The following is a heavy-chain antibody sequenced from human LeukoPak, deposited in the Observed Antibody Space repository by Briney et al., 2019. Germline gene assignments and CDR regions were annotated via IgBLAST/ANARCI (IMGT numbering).Heavy chain of an antibody. CDR1: GFTVSSNY. J-gene: IGHJ4*02. V-gene: IGHV3-66*01. CDR3: ARVGSAAATADY. Sequence: GGSLRLSCAASGFTVSSNYMSWVRQAPGKGLEWVSVIYSGGSTYYADSVKGRFTISRDNSKNTLYLQMNSLRAEDTAVYYCARVGSAAATADYWGQGTLVTVSS. CDR2: IYSGGST. D-gene: IGHD6-25*01.